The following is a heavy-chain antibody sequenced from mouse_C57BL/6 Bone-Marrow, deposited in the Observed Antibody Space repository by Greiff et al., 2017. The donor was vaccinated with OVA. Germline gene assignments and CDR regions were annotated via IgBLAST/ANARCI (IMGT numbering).Heavy chain of an antibody. V-gene: IGHV1-39*01. D-gene: IGHD1-1*01. CDR2: INPNYGTT. CDR1: GYSFTDYN. Sequence: VQLQQSGPELVKPGASVKISCKASGYSFTDYNMNWVKQSNGKSLEWIGVINPNYGTTSSNQKFKGKATLTVDQSSSTAYMQLNSLTSDDAAVYYCARRDYGSSSDFDYWGQGTTRTVSS. CDR3: ARRDYGSSSDFDY. J-gene: IGHJ2*01.